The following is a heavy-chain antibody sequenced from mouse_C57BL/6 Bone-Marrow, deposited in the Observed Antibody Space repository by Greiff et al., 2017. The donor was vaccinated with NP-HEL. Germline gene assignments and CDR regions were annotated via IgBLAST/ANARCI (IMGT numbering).Heavy chain of an antibody. V-gene: IGHV1-81*01. CDR1: GYTFTSYG. J-gene: IGHJ1*03. Sequence: QVQLQQSGAELARPGASVKLSCKASGYTFTSYGIRWVNQRTGQGLEWIGEIYPSSGNTYYTEKFKGTATVTADKSSSTAYMELRRLTSEDSAVYLCATISTGGATPVGGTGTTVTVSS. CDR2: IYPSSGNT. CDR3: ATISTGGATPV. D-gene: IGHD1-1*01.